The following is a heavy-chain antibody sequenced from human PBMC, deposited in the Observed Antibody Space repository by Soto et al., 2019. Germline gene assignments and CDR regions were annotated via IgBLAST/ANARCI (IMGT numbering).Heavy chain of an antibody. CDR1: GGTFSSYA. CDR2: IIPIFGTA. Sequence: ASVKVSCKASGGTFSSYAISWVRQAPGQGLEWMGGIIPIFGTANYAQKFQGRVTLTADESTSTAYMELSSLRSEDTAVYYGARMEVILGAMVAYCRQGTPVTVSS. D-gene: IGHD1-26*01. J-gene: IGHJ4*02. CDR3: ARMEVILGAMVAY. V-gene: IGHV1-69*13.